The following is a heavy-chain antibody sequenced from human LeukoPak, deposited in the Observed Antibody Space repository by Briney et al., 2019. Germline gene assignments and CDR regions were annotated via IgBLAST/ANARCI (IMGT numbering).Heavy chain of an antibody. J-gene: IGHJ5*02. CDR3: ARVAAAGFAYDKFDP. V-gene: IGHV1-46*01. CDR2: INPSVAST. D-gene: IGHD6-13*01. Sequence: ASVKVSCKASGYTFTSYYMHWVRQAPGQGLEWMGIINPSVASTNYAQKFQGRVNMTRDTSTNTVYMELGSLRSEDTAVYYCARVAAAGFAYDKFDPWGQGTLVTVSS. CDR1: GYTFTSYY.